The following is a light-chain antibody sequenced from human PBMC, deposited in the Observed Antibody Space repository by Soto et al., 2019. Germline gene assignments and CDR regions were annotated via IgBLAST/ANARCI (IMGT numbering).Light chain of an antibody. CDR2: GPS. CDR3: QQHHTWTPIT. CDR1: QSVSSN. V-gene: IGKV3-15*01. Sequence: EILMTQSPATLSGSPGERATLSCRASQSVSSNLAWYQQKPAQAPRLLIYGPSITATGIPARFSGSGSWTASTLTIRSLQSQDFAVYYCQQHHTWTPITFGQGTRLETK. J-gene: IGKJ5*01.